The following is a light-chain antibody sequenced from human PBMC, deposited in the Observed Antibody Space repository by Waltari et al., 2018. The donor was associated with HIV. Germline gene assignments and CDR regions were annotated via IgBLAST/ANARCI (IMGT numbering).Light chain of an antibody. CDR1: SGRIASNY. CDR2: EDN. V-gene: IGLV6-57*03. CDR3: QSYDSRNHVV. Sequence: NFMLTQPHSVSESPGKTVTISCTRSSGRIASNYVQWSQQRPGSAPTTMIYEDNQRPPGVPDRFSGSIDSSSNSASLTISGLKTEDEGDYYCQSYDSRNHVVFGGGTKLTVL. J-gene: IGLJ2*01.